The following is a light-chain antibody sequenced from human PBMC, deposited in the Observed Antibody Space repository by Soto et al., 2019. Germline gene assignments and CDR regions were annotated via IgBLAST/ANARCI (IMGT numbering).Light chain of an antibody. CDR3: SSYTTSSTYV. V-gene: IGLV2-14*01. Sequence: QSALTQPASVSGSPGQSVTISCTGTSSDVGLYDYVSWYQQHPGKAPKLMIYEVSDRPSGVSNRFSGSKSGNTASLTISGLQAEDEDDYYCSSYTTSSTYVFGTGTKVTVL. CDR1: SSDVGLYDY. J-gene: IGLJ1*01. CDR2: EVS.